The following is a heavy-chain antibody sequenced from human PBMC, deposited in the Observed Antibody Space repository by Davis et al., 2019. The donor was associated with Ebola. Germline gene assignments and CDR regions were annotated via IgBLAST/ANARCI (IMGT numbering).Heavy chain of an antibody. CDR2: ISDSSTTI. D-gene: IGHD6-6*01. CDR1: GFTFSAYS. J-gene: IGHJ4*02. Sequence: GGSLRLSCAASGFTFSAYSMNWVRQAPGKGLEWVSYISDSSTTIYYADSVKGRFTISRDNSKNTLYLQMNSLRAEDTAVYYCAKDTSSSGDYWGQGTLVTVSS. V-gene: IGHV3-48*01. CDR3: AKDTSSSGDY.